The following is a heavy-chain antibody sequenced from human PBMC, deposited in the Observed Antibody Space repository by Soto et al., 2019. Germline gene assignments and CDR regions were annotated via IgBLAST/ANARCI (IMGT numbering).Heavy chain of an antibody. CDR1: GVSISSYY. Sequence: WETLSLTCTVSGVSISSYYLSWIRQPPGKGLEWIGYIYYSGSTNYNPSLKSRVTISVDTSKNQFSLKLSSVTAADTAVYYCARALYSGGSFMDVWGQGTTVTVSS. V-gene: IGHV4-59*01. CDR3: ARALYSGGSFMDV. J-gene: IGHJ6*02. D-gene: IGHD6-19*01. CDR2: IYYSGST.